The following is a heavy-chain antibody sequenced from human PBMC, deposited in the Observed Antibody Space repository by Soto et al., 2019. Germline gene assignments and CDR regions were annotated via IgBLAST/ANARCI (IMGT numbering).Heavy chain of an antibody. D-gene: IGHD5-12*01. CDR3: AKDGGYSGYDRYYFDY. Sequence: GGSLRLSCAASGFTFSSYAMSWVRQAPGKGLEWVSAISGSGGSTYYADSVKGRFTISRDNSKNTLYLQMNSLRAEDTAVYYCAKDGGYSGYDRYYFDYWGQGTLVTVSS. J-gene: IGHJ4*02. CDR2: ISGSGGST. CDR1: GFTFSSYA. V-gene: IGHV3-23*01.